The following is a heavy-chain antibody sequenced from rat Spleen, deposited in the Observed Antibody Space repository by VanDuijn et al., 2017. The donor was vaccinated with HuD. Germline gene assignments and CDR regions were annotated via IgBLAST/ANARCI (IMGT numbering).Heavy chain of an antibody. Sequence: EVQLVESGGGLVQPGRSMKLSCAASGFTFSNYYMAWVRQAPTKGLEWVASISPSGGFTYYRDSVKGRFTVSRDNAKSTLSLQMDSLRSEDTATYYCTRGYVMDAWGQGASVTVSS. CDR1: GFTFSNYY. CDR3: TRGYVMDA. J-gene: IGHJ4*01. CDR2: ISPSGGFT. V-gene: IGHV5-25*01.